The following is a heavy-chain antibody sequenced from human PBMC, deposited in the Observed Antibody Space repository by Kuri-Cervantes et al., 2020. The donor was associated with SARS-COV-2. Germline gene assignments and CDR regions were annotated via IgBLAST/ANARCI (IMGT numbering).Heavy chain of an antibody. V-gene: IGHV4-61*01. CDR2: IYYSGST. D-gene: IGHD7-27*01. CDR1: GGSISSSSYY. Sequence: GSLRLSCTVSGGSISSSSYYWSWIRQPPGKGLEWIGYIYYSGSTNYNPSLKSRVTISVDTFKNQFSLKLSSVTAADTAVYYCARDFSGRLTGDHYYYYYMDVWGKGTTVTVSS. CDR3: ARDFSGRLTGDHYYYYYMDV. J-gene: IGHJ6*03.